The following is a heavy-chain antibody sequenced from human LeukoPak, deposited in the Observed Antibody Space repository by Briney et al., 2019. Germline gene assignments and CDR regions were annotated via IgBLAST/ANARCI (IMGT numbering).Heavy chain of an antibody. CDR3: ASGEWPQDY. V-gene: IGHV3-53*01. J-gene: IGHJ4*02. CDR2: IYAGGNT. CDR1: GFTVSGNC. Sequence: QPGGSLRLSCAASGFTVSGNCMTWVRQAPGRGLEWVSLIYAGGNTYYPASVKGRFTISRDNSKNTLYLQMNSLRAEDTAVYYCASGEWPQDYWGQGTLVTVSS. D-gene: IGHD3-10*01.